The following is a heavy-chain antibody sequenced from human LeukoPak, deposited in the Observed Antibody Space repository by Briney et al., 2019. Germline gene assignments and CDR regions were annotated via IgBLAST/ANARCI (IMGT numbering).Heavy chain of an antibody. CDR3: ARAGVMITFGGVIVPPWFDP. V-gene: IGHV4-38-2*02. CDR2: IYHSGST. J-gene: IGHJ5*02. CDR1: GYSISSGYY. Sequence: SETLSLTCTVSGYSISSGYYWGCFRQPPGKGLEWIASIYHSGSTYYNPSLKSRVTISVDTSKNQFSLKLSSVTAADTAVYYCARAGVMITFGGVIVPPWFDPWGQGTLVTVSS. D-gene: IGHD3-16*02.